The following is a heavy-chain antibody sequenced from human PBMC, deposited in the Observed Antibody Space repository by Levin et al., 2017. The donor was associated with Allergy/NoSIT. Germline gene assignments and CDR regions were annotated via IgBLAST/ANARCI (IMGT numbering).Heavy chain of an antibody. D-gene: IGHD2-15*01. CDR1: GFTFSSYA. CDR3: AKENLGYCSGGSCYGRYFDY. CDR2: ISGSGGST. Sequence: GESLKISCAASGFTFSSYAMSWVRQAPGKGLEWVSAISGSGGSTYYADSVKGRFTISRDNSKNTLYLQMNSLRAEDTAVYYCAKENLGYCSGGSCYGRYFDYWGQGTLVTVSS. J-gene: IGHJ4*02. V-gene: IGHV3-23*01.